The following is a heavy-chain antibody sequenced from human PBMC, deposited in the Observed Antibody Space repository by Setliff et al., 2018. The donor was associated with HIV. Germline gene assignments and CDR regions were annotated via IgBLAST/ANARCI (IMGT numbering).Heavy chain of an antibody. Sequence: SETLSLTCAVSGYSVSSGHYWAWIRQAPGKGLQWIGQMYYTGTTDYNPSFSSRVTISQDKSRNQFSLKLTSVTATDTAIYYCARGVGIGGNWFDPWGQGIMVTVSS. D-gene: IGHD2-15*01. V-gene: IGHV4-38-2*01. J-gene: IGHJ5*02. CDR3: ARGVGIGGNWFDP. CDR2: MYYTGTT. CDR1: GYSVSSGHY.